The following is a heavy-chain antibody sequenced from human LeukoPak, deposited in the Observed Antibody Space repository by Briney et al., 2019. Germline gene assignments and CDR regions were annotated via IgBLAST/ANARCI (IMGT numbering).Heavy chain of an antibody. CDR2: IKQDGSEK. D-gene: IGHD3-3*01. V-gene: IGHV3-7*01. Sequence: GGSLRLSCAASGFTFRSYAMSWVRQAPGKGLEWVANIKQDGSEKYYVDSVKGRFTISRDNAKNSLYLQMNSLRAEDTALYYCARLRYNDFWSGHWKYYYYMDVWGKGTTVTVSS. CDR3: ARLRYNDFWSGHWKYYYYMDV. J-gene: IGHJ6*03. CDR1: GFTFRSYA.